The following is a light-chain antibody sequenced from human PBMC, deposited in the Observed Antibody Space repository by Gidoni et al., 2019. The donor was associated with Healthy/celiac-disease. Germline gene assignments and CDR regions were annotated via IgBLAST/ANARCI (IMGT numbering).Light chain of an antibody. CDR1: QSISSY. CDR3: QQSYSTPYT. Sequence: QITKSPSSLSASVGDRVTITCRASQSISSYLNWYQQKPGKAPKLLIYAASSLQSGVPSRFSGSGSGTDFTLTISSLQPEDFATYYCQQSYSTPYTFGQGTKVEIK. V-gene: IGKV1-39*01. CDR2: AAS. J-gene: IGKJ2*01.